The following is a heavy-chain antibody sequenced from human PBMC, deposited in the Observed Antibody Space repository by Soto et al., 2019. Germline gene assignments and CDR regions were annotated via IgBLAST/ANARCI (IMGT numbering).Heavy chain of an antibody. CDR2: IIPILGIA. D-gene: IGHD2-2*01. CDR3: ATSLPQLPLSWYFDL. J-gene: IGHJ2*01. CDR1: GGTFSSYT. Sequence: SVKVSCKASGGTFSSYTISWVRQAPGQGLEWMGRIIPILGIANYAQKFQGRVTITADKSTSTAYMELSSLRSEDTAVYYCATSLPQLPLSWYFDLGGCGPLFPAPS. V-gene: IGHV1-69*02.